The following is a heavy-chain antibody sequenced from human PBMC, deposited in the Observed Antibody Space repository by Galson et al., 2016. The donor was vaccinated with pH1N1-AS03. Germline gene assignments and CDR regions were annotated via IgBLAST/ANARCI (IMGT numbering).Heavy chain of an antibody. CDR2: ISGNGNNT. V-gene: IGHV3-64D*06. Sequence: SLRLSCAASGFTFSTNAMHWVRQAPGEGLEYVSAISGNGNNTYYTDSVKGRFTISRDNSKNTLYLQMSSLTAEDTAIYYRVKNRGYTYGYPNFDYWGQGTLVTVSS. CDR3: VKNRGYTYGYPNFDY. J-gene: IGHJ4*02. D-gene: IGHD5-18*01. CDR1: GFTFSTNA.